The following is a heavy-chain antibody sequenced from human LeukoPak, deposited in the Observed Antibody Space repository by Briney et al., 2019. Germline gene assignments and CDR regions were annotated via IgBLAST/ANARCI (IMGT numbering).Heavy chain of an antibody. CDR1: GFTFSSYA. CDR3: AKGNPRIGYCSGGSCISPFDP. V-gene: IGHV3-23*01. CDR2: ISGNGGST. D-gene: IGHD2-15*01. J-gene: IGHJ5*02. Sequence: GGSLRLSCAASGFTFSSYAMSWVRQAPGKGLEWVSAISGNGGSTYYADSVKGRFTISRDNSKNTLYLQMNSLRAEDTAVYYCAKGNPRIGYCSGGSCISPFDPWGQGTLVTVSS.